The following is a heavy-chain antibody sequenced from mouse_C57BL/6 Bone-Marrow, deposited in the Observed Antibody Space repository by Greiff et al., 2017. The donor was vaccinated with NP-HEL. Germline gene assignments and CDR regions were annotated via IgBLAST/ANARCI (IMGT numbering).Heavy chain of an antibody. CDR1: GFSLSTFGMG. Sequence: QVTLKESGPGILQPSQTLSLTCSFSGFSLSTFGMGVGWIRQPSGKGLEWLAHIWWNDDKYYNPALKSRLTISKDTSKNQVFLKIANVDTADTATYYCARLPLYGNDYAMDYWGQGTSVTVSS. V-gene: IGHV8-8*01. CDR2: IWWNDDK. D-gene: IGHD2-1*01. CDR3: ARLPLYGNDYAMDY. J-gene: IGHJ4*01.